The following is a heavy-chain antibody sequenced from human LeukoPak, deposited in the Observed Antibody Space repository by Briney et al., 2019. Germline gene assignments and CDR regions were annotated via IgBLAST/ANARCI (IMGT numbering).Heavy chain of an antibody. CDR2: IKSKSDGGTT. D-gene: IGHD2-2*01. Sequence: GGSLRLSCTASGFTVSNAWMSWVRQAPGKGLEWVGRIKSKSDGGTTDYAAPVKGRFTISRDDSKNTLYLQMNSPKTEDTAVYYCTTGIALQGYCSSTSCSWIDYWGQGTLVTVSS. J-gene: IGHJ4*02. CDR3: TTGIALQGYCSSTSCSWIDY. CDR1: GFTVSNAW. V-gene: IGHV3-15*01.